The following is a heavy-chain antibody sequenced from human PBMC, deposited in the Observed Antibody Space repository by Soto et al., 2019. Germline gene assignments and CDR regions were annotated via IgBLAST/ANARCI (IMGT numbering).Heavy chain of an antibody. V-gene: IGHV3-23*01. CDR2: ITNTGITT. D-gene: IGHD4-17*01. CDR1: GFGFSTHA. Sequence: PVGSVRLSCAASGFGFSTHALSWVRQAPGKGLEWLSSITNTGITTHYADSVKGRFTISRENSRNTLRLQMNNLRVDDTAVYYCAKGFDYGDTKHIDHWGQGTLVTVSS. J-gene: IGHJ4*02. CDR3: AKGFDYGDTKHIDH.